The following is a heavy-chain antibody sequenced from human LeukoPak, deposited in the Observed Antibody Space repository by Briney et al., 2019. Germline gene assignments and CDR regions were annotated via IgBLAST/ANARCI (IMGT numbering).Heavy chain of an antibody. CDR3: ARSTLTGYYLFDY. J-gene: IGHJ4*02. Sequence: NPGGSLRLSCAASGFTFSSYSMNWVCQAPGKGLEWVSSISSSSSYIYYADSVKGRFTISRDNAKNSLYLQMNSLRAEDTAVYYCARSTLTGYYLFDYWGQGTLVTVSS. V-gene: IGHV3-21*01. D-gene: IGHD3-9*01. CDR2: ISSSSSYI. CDR1: GFTFSSYS.